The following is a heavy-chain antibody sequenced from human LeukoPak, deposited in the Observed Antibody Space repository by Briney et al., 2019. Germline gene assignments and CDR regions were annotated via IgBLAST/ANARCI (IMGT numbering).Heavy chain of an antibody. V-gene: IGHV3-21*01. CDR3: ARDQLNWGIGFCDY. CDR1: GFTFSSYS. Sequence: GGSLRLSCAASGFTFSSYSMNWVRQAPGKGLEWVSSISSSSSYIYYADSVKGRFTISRDNAKNSLYLQMNSLRAEDTAVYYRARDQLNWGIGFCDYWGQGTLVTVSS. CDR2: ISSSSSYI. D-gene: IGHD7-27*01. J-gene: IGHJ4*02.